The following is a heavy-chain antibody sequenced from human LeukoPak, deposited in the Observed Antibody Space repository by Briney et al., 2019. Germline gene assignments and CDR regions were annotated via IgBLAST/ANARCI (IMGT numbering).Heavy chain of an antibody. J-gene: IGHJ4*02. CDR1: GFTFSSYA. D-gene: IGHD3-22*01. CDR2: ISGSGGST. CDR3: AKGYSYDSSGYTIDY. Sequence: GGSLRLSCAASGFTFSSYAMSWVRQAPGKGLEWVSAISGSGGSTYYADSVKGRFTISRDNSKNTLYLQMNILRAEDTAVYYCAKGYSYDSSGYTIDYWGQGTLVTVSS. V-gene: IGHV3-23*01.